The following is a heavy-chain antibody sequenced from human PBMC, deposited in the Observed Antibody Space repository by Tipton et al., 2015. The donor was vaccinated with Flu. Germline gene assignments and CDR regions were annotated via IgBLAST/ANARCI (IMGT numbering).Heavy chain of an antibody. Sequence: LRLSCTISGDSISSRFFWGWIRQPPGKGLEWIGNIFRTGSTYYNPSLKSRVTMSVDTSKNHFSLKLSSVTAADTAVYYCARSTYYYGSGSSDFWGQGTLVTFSS. D-gene: IGHD3-10*01. J-gene: IGHJ4*02. CDR3: ARSTYYYGSGSSDF. CDR2: IFRTGST. CDR1: GDSISSRFF. V-gene: IGHV4-38-2*02.